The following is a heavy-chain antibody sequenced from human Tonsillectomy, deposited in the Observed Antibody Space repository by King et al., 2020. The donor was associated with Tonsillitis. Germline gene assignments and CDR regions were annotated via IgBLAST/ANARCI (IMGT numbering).Heavy chain of an antibody. J-gene: IGHJ4*02. CDR1: GFSFSNYG. CDR3: AKDNPSPLTRSFYY. D-gene: IGHD1-14*01. CDR2: IRYDGSHT. Sequence: VQLVESGGGVVQPGGSLRLSCAASGFSFSNYGVHWVRQAPGKGLEWVAVIRYDGSHTYYADSVKGRFTISRAKSKNTLYLQMNILRVQDTALSYSAKDNPSPLTRSFYYWGQGTLLTVSS. V-gene: IGHV3-30*02.